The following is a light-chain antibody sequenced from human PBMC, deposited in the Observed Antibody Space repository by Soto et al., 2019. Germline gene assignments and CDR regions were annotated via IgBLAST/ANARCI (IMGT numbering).Light chain of an antibody. Sequence: EIMMPQSPAILSVSPGESATLSCRVSQSVSSNLAWYQQKPGQAPRLLIYDASNRATGIPARFSGSGSGTDFTLTISSLEPEDFAVYYCQQRSNWQVTFGQGTRLDNK. CDR2: DAS. CDR3: QQRSNWQVT. CDR1: QSVSSN. J-gene: IGKJ5*01. V-gene: IGKV3D-11*02.